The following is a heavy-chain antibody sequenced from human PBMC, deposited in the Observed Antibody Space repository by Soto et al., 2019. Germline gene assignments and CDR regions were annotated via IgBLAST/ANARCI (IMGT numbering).Heavy chain of an antibody. D-gene: IGHD3-10*01. CDR3: AKDRVVRGIGGAGYYGMDV. J-gene: IGHJ6*02. V-gene: IGHV3-30*18. CDR1: GFTFSSYG. Sequence: QVQLVESGGGVVQPGRSLRLCCAASGFTFSSYGMHWVRQAPGKGLEWVAVISYDGSNKYYADSVKGRFTISRDNSKNTLYLQMNSLRAEDTAVYYCAKDRVVRGIGGAGYYGMDVWGQGTTVTVSS. CDR2: ISYDGSNK.